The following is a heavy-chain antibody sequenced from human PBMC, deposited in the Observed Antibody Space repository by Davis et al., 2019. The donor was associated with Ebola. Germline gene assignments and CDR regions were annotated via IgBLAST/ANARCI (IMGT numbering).Heavy chain of an antibody. CDR1: GGSISSSY. V-gene: IGHV4-59*01. CDR2: IYYSGST. CDR3: ARAAYYYGSGVDY. D-gene: IGHD3-10*01. Sequence: SETLSLTCTVSGGSISSSYWSWIRQPPGKGLEWIGYIYYSGSTNYNPSLKSRVTISVDTSKNQFSLKLSSVTAADTAVYYCARAAYYYGSGVDYWGQGTLVTVSS. J-gene: IGHJ4*02.